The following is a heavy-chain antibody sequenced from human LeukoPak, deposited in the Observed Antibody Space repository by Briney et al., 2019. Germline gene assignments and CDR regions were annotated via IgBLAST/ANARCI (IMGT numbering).Heavy chain of an antibody. CDR2: ISSSTSYI. CDR1: EFDFSLYS. V-gene: IGHV3-21*01. J-gene: IGHJ4*02. Sequence: GGSLRLSCVASEFDFSLYSMNWVRQAPGKGLEWVSSISSSTSYIYYADSVKGRFTISRDNAKKSLYLQMNSLRAEDTAVYYCARALWFGETFPAYWGQGTLVTVSS. CDR3: ARALWFGETFPAY. D-gene: IGHD3-10*01.